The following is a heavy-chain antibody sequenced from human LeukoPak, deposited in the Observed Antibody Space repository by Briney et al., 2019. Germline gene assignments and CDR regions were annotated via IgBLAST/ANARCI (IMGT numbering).Heavy chain of an antibody. J-gene: IGHJ4*02. V-gene: IGHV3-7*01. CDR3: ARDYRYSSSRESGFDY. CDR2: IKQDGSEK. D-gene: IGHD6-6*01. CDR1: GFTFSSYW. Sequence: GGSLRLSCAASGFTFSSYWMSWVRQAPGQGLEWVANIKQDGSEKYYVDSVKGRFTISRDNAKNALYLQMNSLRADDTAVYYCARDYRYSSSRESGFDYWGQGTLVTVSS.